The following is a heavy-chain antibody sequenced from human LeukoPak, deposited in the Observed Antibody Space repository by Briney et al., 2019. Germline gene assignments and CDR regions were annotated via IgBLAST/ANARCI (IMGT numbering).Heavy chain of an antibody. CDR2: ISGSGGST. CDR1: GFTFSSYA. D-gene: IGHD3-10*02. V-gene: IGHV3-23*01. Sequence: SGGSLRLSCAASGFTFSSYAMSWVRQAPGKGLEWVSAISGSGGSTYYADSVKGRFTISRDNSKNTLYLQMNSLRAEDTAVYYCASSNSYYVQYFQHWGRGTLVTVSS. J-gene: IGHJ1*01. CDR3: ASSNSYYVQYFQH.